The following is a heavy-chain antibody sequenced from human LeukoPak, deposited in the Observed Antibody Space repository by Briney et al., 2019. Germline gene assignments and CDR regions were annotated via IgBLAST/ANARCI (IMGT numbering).Heavy chain of an antibody. Sequence: GGSLRLSCAASGFTFSKYGMLWLRQAPGKGLESVSRINTDGTVTTYADSVKGRFTVSRDNADNTMFLQMNSVRDEDTAVYYCATKQWLAPPPDSWGQGTPVTVSS. CDR2: INTDGTVT. J-gene: IGHJ4*02. CDR3: ATKQWLAPPPDS. CDR1: GFTFSKYG. V-gene: IGHV3-74*01. D-gene: IGHD6-19*01.